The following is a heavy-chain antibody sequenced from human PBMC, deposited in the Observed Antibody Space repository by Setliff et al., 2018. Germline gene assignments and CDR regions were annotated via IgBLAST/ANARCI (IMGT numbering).Heavy chain of an antibody. V-gene: IGHV5-51*01. Sequence: PGESLKISCKDSGYSFSISWIGWVRQMPGKGLDWMGIIYPGDSHNIRYSPSFQGQVTISADKSISTAYLQWSSLKASDTAIYYCARHRVGNSGYAIPILDFWGQGALVTVS. CDR3: ARHRVGNSGYAIPILDF. J-gene: IGHJ4*02. D-gene: IGHD5-12*01. CDR1: GYSFSISW. CDR2: IYPGDSHNI.